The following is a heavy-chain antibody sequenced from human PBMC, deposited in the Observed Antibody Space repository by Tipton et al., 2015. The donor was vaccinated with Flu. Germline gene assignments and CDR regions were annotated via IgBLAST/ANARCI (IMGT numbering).Heavy chain of an antibody. V-gene: IGHV4-38-2*01. CDR1: DYSIVSDYY. Sequence: LRLSCSVSDYSIVSDYYWGWVRQTPGKGLEWIGNICQSGSTYYNPSLKSRVTISVARSKSQFSLRVTSVTAADTAVYYCARRDYSNYVSEPKNWFDSWGQGTLVTVSS. CDR2: ICQSGST. J-gene: IGHJ5*01. CDR3: ARRDYSNYVSEPKNWFDS. D-gene: IGHD4-11*01.